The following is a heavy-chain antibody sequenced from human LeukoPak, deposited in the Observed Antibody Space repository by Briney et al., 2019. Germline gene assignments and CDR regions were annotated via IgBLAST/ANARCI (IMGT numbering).Heavy chain of an antibody. D-gene: IGHD1-7*01. V-gene: IGHV1/OR15-1*01. Sequence: ASVKVSCKASGYIFTDYYMHWVRQAPGQELGWMGRINPNSGGTNYAQKFQGRVTMTRDTSISTAYTELRSLRSDDTAVYYCARARGSELVKNYYYGMDVWGQGTTVTVSS. CDR2: INPNSGGT. CDR1: GYIFTDYY. CDR3: ARARGSELVKNYYYGMDV. J-gene: IGHJ6*02.